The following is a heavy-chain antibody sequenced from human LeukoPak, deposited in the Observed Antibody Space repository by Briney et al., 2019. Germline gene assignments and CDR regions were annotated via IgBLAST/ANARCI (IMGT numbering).Heavy chain of an antibody. V-gene: IGHV4-59*01. CDR2: VFHNGNT. CDR3: ARELGSAFDI. D-gene: IGHD3-3*02. J-gene: IGHJ3*02. Sequence: SETLSLTCSVSGGSISNYYRSWVRQPPGKGLEWIGYVFHNGNTNYNPSLQSRVTISLDTSKTQFSLTLTSVTAADTAVYYCARELGSAFDIWGQGIMVIVSS. CDR1: GGSISNYY.